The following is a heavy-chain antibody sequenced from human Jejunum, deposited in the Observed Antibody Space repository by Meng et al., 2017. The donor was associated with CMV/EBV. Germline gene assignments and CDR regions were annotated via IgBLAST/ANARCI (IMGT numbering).Heavy chain of an antibody. Sequence: QVQLVESGGGVVQAGGSLRLSCAASGFTFSNYGMHWVRQAPGAGLEWVAFIRYDGGSKDYADSVRGRFTIGRDNPMDTLYLQMDSLRAEDTAVYYCARGDATTWQYVRWGPGTLVTVSS. D-gene: IGHD1-26*01. CDR2: IRYDGGSK. J-gene: IGHJ1*01. V-gene: IGHV3-30*02. CDR1: GFTFSNYG. CDR3: ARGDATTWQYVR.